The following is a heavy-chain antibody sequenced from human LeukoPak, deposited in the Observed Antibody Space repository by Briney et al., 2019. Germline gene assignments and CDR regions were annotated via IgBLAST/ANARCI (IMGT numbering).Heavy chain of an antibody. V-gene: IGHV3-23*01. Sequence: LPGGSLTPAWAASGLTVSSYAMSSVRHAPGKGLEWVSAISGSGGSTYSADSVKGRFTISRDNSKNTLYLQMNSLRAEDTAVSYCAKDTFQYPRPYYFDYWGQGTLVTVSS. J-gene: IGHJ4*02. CDR1: GLTVSSYA. CDR2: ISGSGGST. CDR3: AKDTFQYPRPYYFDY. D-gene: IGHD2-2*01.